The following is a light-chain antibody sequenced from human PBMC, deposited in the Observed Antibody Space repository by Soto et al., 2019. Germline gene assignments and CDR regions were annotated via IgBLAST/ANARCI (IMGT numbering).Light chain of an antibody. Sequence: QSVLTQPPSASGTPGQRVTISCSGSSSNIGSNTVNWYQQVPGTAPRLLIYFNDQRPSGVPDRFSGSKSGTSASLTISGLLSQDEADYYCAACDASLSVLFGTGTKLTVL. V-gene: IGLV1-44*01. CDR2: FND. CDR1: SSNIGSNT. CDR3: AACDASLSVL. J-gene: IGLJ1*01.